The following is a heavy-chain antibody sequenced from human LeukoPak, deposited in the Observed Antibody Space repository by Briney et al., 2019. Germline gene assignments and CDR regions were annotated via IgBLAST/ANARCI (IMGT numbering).Heavy chain of an antibody. CDR1: GFTFSNYA. CDR2: ISFDGSKK. Sequence: GRSLRLSCAASGFTFSNYAMHWVRQAPGKGLEWVAVISFDGSKKYYADSVKGRFTISRDNSKNKLFLQMNSLRAEDTAMYYCATPGPWGQGTLVTVSS. V-gene: IGHV3-30*04. J-gene: IGHJ5*02. CDR3: ATPGP.